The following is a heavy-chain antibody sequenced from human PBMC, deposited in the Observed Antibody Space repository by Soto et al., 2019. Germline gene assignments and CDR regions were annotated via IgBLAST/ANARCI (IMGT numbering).Heavy chain of an antibody. J-gene: IGHJ4*02. CDR3: ARSDDVNGAYFGQTGTVDY. CDR1: GDSVTYYW. Sequence: EVQLVQSGAEVKQPGESLKISCNGSGDSVTYYWIAWVRQMPGNWLEWMGIIYPGASDTRYSPSFQGQFTISADKSIYTAYLQWCSLKASETAMYYCARSDDVNGAYFGQTGTVDYWGQGTLVTVSS. CDR2: IYPGASDT. V-gene: IGHV5-51*01. D-gene: IGHD3-9*01.